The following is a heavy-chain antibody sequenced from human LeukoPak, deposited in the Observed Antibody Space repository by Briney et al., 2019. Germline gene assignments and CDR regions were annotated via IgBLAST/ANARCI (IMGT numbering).Heavy chain of an antibody. CDR3: ATLEQLVPNNWFDP. CDR1: GYTFTGYY. D-gene: IGHD6-13*01. V-gene: IGHV1-2*02. Sequence: ASVKVSCKASGYTFTGYYMHWVRQAPGQGLEWMGWINPNSGGTNYAQKFQGRVTMTRDTSISTAYMELSRLRSDDTAAYYCATLEQLVPNNWFDPWGQGTLVTVSS. CDR2: INPNSGGT. J-gene: IGHJ5*02.